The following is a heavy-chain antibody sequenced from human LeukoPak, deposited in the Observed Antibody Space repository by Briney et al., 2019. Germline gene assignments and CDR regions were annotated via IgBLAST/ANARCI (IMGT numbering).Heavy chain of an antibody. D-gene: IGHD1-26*01. CDR1: GIAVIVNY. CDR2: ISINTDT. Sequence: GGSLRLSCAASGIAVIVNYMSWVRQPPGKGLEWVSFISINTDTFYADSVRGRFTISRDSSKNTLFLQMNSLRDEDSAVYYCAIAQSWDELFDSWGQGTLVTVSS. CDR3: AIAQSWDELFDS. J-gene: IGHJ4*02. V-gene: IGHV3-53*01.